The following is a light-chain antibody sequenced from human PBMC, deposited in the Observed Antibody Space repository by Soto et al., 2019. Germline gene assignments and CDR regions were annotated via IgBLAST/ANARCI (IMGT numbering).Light chain of an antibody. V-gene: IGKV1-5*03. CDR3: QQYNSYSPKGYT. CDR2: KAS. Sequence: DIQMTQSPSTLSASVGDRVTITCRASQSISSWLAWYQQKPGKAPKLLIYKASSLESGVPSRFSGSGSGTEFTLTISSLQPDDFATYYCQQYNSYSPKGYTFGQGTKLEIK. J-gene: IGKJ2*01. CDR1: QSISSW.